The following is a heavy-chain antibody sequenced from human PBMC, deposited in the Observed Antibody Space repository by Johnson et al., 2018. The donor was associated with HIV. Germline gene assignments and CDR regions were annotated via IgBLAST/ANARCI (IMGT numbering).Heavy chain of an antibody. CDR3: AREGAWEVRPGAFDI. D-gene: IGHD1-26*01. V-gene: IGHV3-11*04. CDR2: ISGSTI. J-gene: IGHJ3*02. Sequence: LEWLSYISGSTIYYADSVKGRFTISRDNAKNSLYLQMNSLRAEDTAVYYCAREGAWEVRPGAFDIWGQGTTVTVSS.